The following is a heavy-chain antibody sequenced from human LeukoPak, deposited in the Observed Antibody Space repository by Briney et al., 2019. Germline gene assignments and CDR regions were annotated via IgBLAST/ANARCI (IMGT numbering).Heavy chain of an antibody. CDR3: ARGVWGSYRFDY. V-gene: IGHV1-8*01. Sequence: ASVKVSCKASGYTFTSYDINWVRQATGQGLEWMGWMNPNSGNTRYAQKLQGRVTMTRNTSISTAYMELSSLRSGDTAVYYCARGVWGSYRFDYWGQGTLVTVSS. J-gene: IGHJ4*02. D-gene: IGHD3-16*02. CDR1: GYTFTSYD. CDR2: MNPNSGNT.